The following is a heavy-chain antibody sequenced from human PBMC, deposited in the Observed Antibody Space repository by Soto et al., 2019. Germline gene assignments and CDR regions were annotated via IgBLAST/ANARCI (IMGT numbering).Heavy chain of an antibody. CDR3: AKGRYDILTGQADY. V-gene: IGHV3-23*01. J-gene: IGHJ4*02. D-gene: IGHD3-9*01. CDR2: ISGSGGST. CDR1: GLTFSSYA. Sequence: PGGSLRLSCAASGLTFSSYAMSWVRQAPGKGLEWVSAISGSGGSTYYADSVKGRFTISRDNSKNTLYLQMNSLRAEDTAVYYCAKGRYDILTGQADYWGQGTLVTVSS.